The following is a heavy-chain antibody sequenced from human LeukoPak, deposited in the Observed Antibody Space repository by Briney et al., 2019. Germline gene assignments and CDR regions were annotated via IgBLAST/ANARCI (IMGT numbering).Heavy chain of an antibody. CDR3: ARRAGEYSHPYDY. D-gene: IGHD4-17*01. CDR1: GFTVSINS. V-gene: IGHV3-53*01. J-gene: IGHJ4*02. CDR2: IYSGGNT. Sequence: GGSLRLSCTVSGFTVSINSMSWVRQAPGKGLEWVSFIYSGGNTHYSDSVKGRFTISRDNSKNTLYLQMNSLRAEGTAVYYCARRAGEYSHPYDYWGQGTLVTVSS.